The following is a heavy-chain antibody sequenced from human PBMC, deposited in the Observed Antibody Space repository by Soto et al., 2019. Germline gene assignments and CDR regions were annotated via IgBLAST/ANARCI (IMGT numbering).Heavy chain of an antibody. CDR3: AKHYTSRWYNWFDP. CDR2: ISGSGGST. J-gene: IGHJ5*02. CDR1: GFTFSSYA. V-gene: IGHV3-23*01. D-gene: IGHD6-13*01. Sequence: EVQLLESGGGLVQPGGSLRLSCAASGFTFSSYAMSWVRQAPGKGLEWVSAISGSGGSTYYADSVKGRFTISRDNPKNTLYLQMNSLSAEDTAVYYCAKHYTSRWYNWFDPWGQGTLVTVSS.